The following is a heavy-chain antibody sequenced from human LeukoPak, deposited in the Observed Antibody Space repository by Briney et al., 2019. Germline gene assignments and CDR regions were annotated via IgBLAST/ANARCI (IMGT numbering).Heavy chain of an antibody. CDR3: AFTNTGSYYLTVFFKY. D-gene: IGHD1-26*01. CDR1: GLTLSSYA. Sequence: GGSLRLSCAASGLTLSSYAMSWVRQAPGKGVEWVSAFSGSGGSTYYADSVKGRFTISRDNSKNTLYLQMNSLRVEDTAVFYCAFTNTGSYYLTVFFKYWGQGTLVTVSS. V-gene: IGHV3-23*01. J-gene: IGHJ1*01. CDR2: FSGSGGST.